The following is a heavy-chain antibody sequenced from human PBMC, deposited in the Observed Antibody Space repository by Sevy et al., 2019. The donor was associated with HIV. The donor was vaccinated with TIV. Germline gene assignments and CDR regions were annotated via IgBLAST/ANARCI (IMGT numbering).Heavy chain of an antibody. CDR3: AGGYCSGGRCYPGGY. Sequence: ASVKVSCEASGYTFSTYGINWVRQAPGQGLEWMGWINTFTGDTNYLQKLQDRVTMTKDTSTSTVYMELRSLRSDDTAGYYCAGGYCSGGRCYPGGYWGQGTLVTVSS. CDR2: INTFTGDT. J-gene: IGHJ4*02. CDR1: GYTFSTYG. D-gene: IGHD2-15*01. V-gene: IGHV1-18*01.